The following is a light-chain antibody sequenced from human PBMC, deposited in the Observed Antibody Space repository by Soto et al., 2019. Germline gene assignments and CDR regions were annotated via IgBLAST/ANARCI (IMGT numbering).Light chain of an antibody. CDR1: SSDIGDYNY. V-gene: IGLV2-8*01. CDR3: SSYAGNNNYV. CDR2: EVT. Sequence: QSVLTQPPSASGSPGQSVTFSCTGTSSDIGDYNYVSWYQQHPGKAPKLMSYEVTKRPSGVPDRFSGSKSGNTASLAVSGLQADDEADYYCSSYAGNNNYVFGTGTKVTVL. J-gene: IGLJ1*01.